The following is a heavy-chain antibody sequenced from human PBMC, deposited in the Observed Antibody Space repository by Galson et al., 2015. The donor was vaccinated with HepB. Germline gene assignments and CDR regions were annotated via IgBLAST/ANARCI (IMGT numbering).Heavy chain of an antibody. CDR1: GGSFSGYY. D-gene: IGHD1-26*01. CDR2: INHSGST. V-gene: IGHV4-34*01. J-gene: IGHJ4*02. Sequence: LSLTCAVYGGSFSGYYWSWIRQPPGKGLEWIGEINHSGSTNYNPSLKSRVTISVDTSKNQFSLKLSSVTAADTAVYYCARSRLFGIVQLRPFDYWGQGTLVTVSS. CDR3: ARSRLFGIVQLRPFDY.